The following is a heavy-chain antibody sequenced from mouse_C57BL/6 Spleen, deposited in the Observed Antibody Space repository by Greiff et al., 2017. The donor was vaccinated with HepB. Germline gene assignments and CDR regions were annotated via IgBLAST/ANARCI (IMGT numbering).Heavy chain of an antibody. CDR2: IYPGSGNN. Sequence: VQLQQSGAELVRPGASVKLSCKASGYTFTDYYINWVKQRPGQGLEWIARIYPGSGNNYYNEKFKGKATLTAEKSSSTAYMQLSSLTSEDSAVYFCARDYYGSSYWYFDVWGTGTTVTVSS. CDR3: ARDYYGSSYWYFDV. CDR1: GYTFTDYY. D-gene: IGHD1-1*01. J-gene: IGHJ1*03. V-gene: IGHV1-76*01.